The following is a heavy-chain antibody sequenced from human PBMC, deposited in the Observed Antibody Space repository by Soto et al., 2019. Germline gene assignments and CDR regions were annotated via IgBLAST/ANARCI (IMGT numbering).Heavy chain of an antibody. CDR3: ARDPSYDPRNGMDV. D-gene: IGHD3-22*01. CDR1: GGSISSGGYY. Sequence: QVQLQESGPGRVKPSQTLSLTCTVSGGSISSGGYYWSWISQHPGKGLEWIGYIYYSGSTYYNPSLKSRVTISVDASKNQFSLKLSSVTAADTAVYYCARDPSYDPRNGMDVWGQGTTVTVS. V-gene: IGHV4-31*03. J-gene: IGHJ6*02. CDR2: IYYSGST.